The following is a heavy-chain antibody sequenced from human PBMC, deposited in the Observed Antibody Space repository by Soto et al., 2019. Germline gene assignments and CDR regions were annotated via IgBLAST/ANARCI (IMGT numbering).Heavy chain of an antibody. J-gene: IGHJ6*04. CDR2: ISSDGSNQ. D-gene: IGHD1-26*01. CDR3: ANSLRGSSYPGHYYYGIDV. V-gene: IGHV3-30*18. Sequence: PGGSLRLSCAASGFTFSSYGMHWVRQAPGKGLEWVAVISSDGSNQYYGDSVKGRFTISRDNSKNTLYLQMNSLRAEDTAVYYCANSLRGSSYPGHYYYGIDVWGKGTKATVS. CDR1: GFTFSSYG.